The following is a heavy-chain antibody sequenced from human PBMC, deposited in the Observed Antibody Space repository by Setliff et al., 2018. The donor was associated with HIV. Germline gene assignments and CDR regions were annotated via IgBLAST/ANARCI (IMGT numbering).Heavy chain of an antibody. D-gene: IGHD1-26*01. CDR2: IVVGSGNT. CDR3: AASIVGATMVFGY. J-gene: IGHJ4*02. Sequence: SVKVSCKASGFTFTSSAVQWVRQARGQRLEWIGWIVVGSGNTNYAQKFQERVTITRGMSTSTAYMELSSLRSEDTAVYYCAASIVGATMVFGYWGQGTLVTVSS. V-gene: IGHV1-58*01. CDR1: GFTFTSSA.